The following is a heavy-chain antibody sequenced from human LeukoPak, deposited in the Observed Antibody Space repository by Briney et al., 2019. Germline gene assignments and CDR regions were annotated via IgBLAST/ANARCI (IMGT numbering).Heavy chain of an antibody. CDR2: IYYSGST. V-gene: IGHV4-39*07. CDR1: GGSISSSSYY. D-gene: IGHD3-3*01. CDR3: ANYYFGVIIHY. J-gene: IGHJ4*02. Sequence: SETLSLTCTVSGGSISSSSYYWGWIRQPPGKGLEWIGSIYYSGSTYYNPSLKSRVTISVDTSKNQFSLKLSSVTAADTAVYYCANYYFGVIIHYWGQGTLVTVSS.